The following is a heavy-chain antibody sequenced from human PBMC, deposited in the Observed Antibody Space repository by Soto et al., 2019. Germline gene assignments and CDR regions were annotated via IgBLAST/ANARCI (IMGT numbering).Heavy chain of an antibody. V-gene: IGHV4-59*08. CDR3: ARRRSYGDSDH. CDR1: GDSISSYY. J-gene: IGHJ4*02. D-gene: IGHD4-17*01. CDR2: IYYIGGT. Sequence: SETLSLTCTVSGDSISSYYWSWIRQPPGKGLEWIGYIYYIGGTNYNPSLKSRVTISVDTSKNQFSLKLSSVTAADTAVYYCARRRSYGDSDHWGQGTLVPVS.